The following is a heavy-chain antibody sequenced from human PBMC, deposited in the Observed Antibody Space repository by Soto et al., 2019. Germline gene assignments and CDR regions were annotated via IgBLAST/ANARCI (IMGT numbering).Heavy chain of an antibody. Sequence: PSETLSLTCAVYGGSFSGYYWSWIRQPPGKGLEWIGEINHSGSTNYNPSLKSRVTISVDTSKNQFSLKLSSVTAADTAVYYCERGPNLHCGGDCYSGDYWGQGTLVTVSS. D-gene: IGHD2-21*02. V-gene: IGHV4-34*01. J-gene: IGHJ4*02. CDR2: INHSGST. CDR3: ERGPNLHCGGDCYSGDY. CDR1: GGSFSGYY.